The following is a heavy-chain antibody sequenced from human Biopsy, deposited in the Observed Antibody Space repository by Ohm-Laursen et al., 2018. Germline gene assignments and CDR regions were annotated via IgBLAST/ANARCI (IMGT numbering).Heavy chain of an antibody. Sequence: LRLSCTASGFTFSSYAMTWFRQPPGKGLESIGSIFYSGITYYNPSLQSRVTMSVDTSKNQFSLNLTSVTAADTAVYYCARHPTGFWFDPWGQGTLVIVSS. CDR3: ARHPTGFWFDP. J-gene: IGHJ5*02. CDR1: GFTFSSYA. V-gene: IGHV4-59*04. CDR2: IFYSGIT.